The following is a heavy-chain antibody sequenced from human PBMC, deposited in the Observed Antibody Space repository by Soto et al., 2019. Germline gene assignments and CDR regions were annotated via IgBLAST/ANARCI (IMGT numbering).Heavy chain of an antibody. CDR3: ARDREVRGSFFYYYYGMDV. J-gene: IGHJ6*02. V-gene: IGHV1-18*01. Sequence: QVQLMQSGAEVKKPGASVKVSCKASGYTFTSYGISWVRQAPGQGLEWMGWISAYNGNTNYAQKLQDRVTMTTDTSTSTAYMELRSLRSDDTAVYYCARDREVRGSFFYYYYGMDVWGQGTTVTVSS. CDR1: GYTFTSYG. CDR2: ISAYNGNT. D-gene: IGHD3-10*01.